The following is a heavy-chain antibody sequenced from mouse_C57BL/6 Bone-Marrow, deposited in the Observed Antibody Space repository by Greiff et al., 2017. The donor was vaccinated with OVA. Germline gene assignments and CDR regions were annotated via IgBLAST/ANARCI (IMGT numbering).Heavy chain of an antibody. D-gene: IGHD2-12*01. CDR1: GYTFTSYW. V-gene: IGHV1-7*01. CDR2: INPSSGYT. Sequence: QVHVKQSGAELAKPGASVKLSCKASGYTFTSYWMHWVKQRPGQGLEWIGYINPSSGYTKYNQKFKDKATLTADKSSSTAYMQLSSLTYEDSAVYYCASIDYFDYWGQGTTLTVSS. CDR3: ASIDYFDY. J-gene: IGHJ2*01.